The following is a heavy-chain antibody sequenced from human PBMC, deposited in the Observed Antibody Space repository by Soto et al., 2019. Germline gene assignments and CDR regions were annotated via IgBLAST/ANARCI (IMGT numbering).Heavy chain of an antibody. Sequence: QVQLVQSGAEVKKPGSSVKVSCKASGGTSRSLSITWVRQAPGQGLEWMGGITPLFGIPNYPQKFQGRLTITADKSTGTAYLELSSLRSEDTAVYYCARDTHCAGGWFDTWGRGTLVTVSS. CDR2: ITPLFGIP. CDR3: ARDTHCAGGWFDT. V-gene: IGHV1-69*17. CDR1: GGTSRSLS. J-gene: IGHJ5*02. D-gene: IGHD2-15*01.